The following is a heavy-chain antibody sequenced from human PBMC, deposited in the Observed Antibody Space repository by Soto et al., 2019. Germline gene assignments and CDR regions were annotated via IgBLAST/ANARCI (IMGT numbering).Heavy chain of an antibody. CDR3: ARQRRGGYWFAP. CDR1: VATLNSEADY. J-gene: IGHJ5*02. CDR2: IYYSGTT. Sequence: PSATASLTRRVSVATLNSEADYWPWLRQPPGKGLEWIGSIYYSGTTNYNPSLKSRITVSIDTSKNQFSLNLTSVTAADTALYYCARQRRGGYWFAPWGQGTPVNVSS. V-gene: IGHV4-30-4*01.